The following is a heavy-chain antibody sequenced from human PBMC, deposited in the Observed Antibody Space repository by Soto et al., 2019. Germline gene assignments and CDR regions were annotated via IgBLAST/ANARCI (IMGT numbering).Heavy chain of an antibody. D-gene: IGHD6-19*01. CDR2: ISAYNGNT. CDR1: GYTFTSYG. CDR3: ARDRFSLAVADFKFDY. V-gene: IGHV1-18*01. J-gene: IGHJ4*02. Sequence: QVQLVQSGAEVKKPGASVKVSCKASGYTFTSYGISWVRQAPGQGREWTGWISAYNGNTNYAQKLQGRVTMTTDTSTSTAYMELRSLRSDDTAVYYCARDRFSLAVADFKFDYWGQGTLVTVSS.